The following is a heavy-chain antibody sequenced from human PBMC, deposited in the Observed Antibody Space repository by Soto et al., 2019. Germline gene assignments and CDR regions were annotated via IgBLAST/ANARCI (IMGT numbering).Heavy chain of an antibody. CDR1: GGTFSSYA. CDR3: ARAAVEARYCSGGSCLNWFDP. J-gene: IGHJ5*02. Sequence: ASVKVSCKASGGTFSSYAISWVRQAPGQRLEWMGGIIAIIGNTNYSQKFQGRVTITRDTSASTAYMELSSLRSEDTAVYYCARAAVEARYCSGGSCLNWFDPWGQGTLVTVSS. V-gene: IGHV1-69*10. CDR2: IIAIIGNT. D-gene: IGHD2-15*01.